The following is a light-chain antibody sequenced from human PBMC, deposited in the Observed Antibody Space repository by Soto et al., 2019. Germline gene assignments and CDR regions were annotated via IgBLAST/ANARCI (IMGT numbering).Light chain of an antibody. CDR2: DAS. V-gene: IGKV3-15*01. Sequence: ILMTQSPATLSVSPGERATLSCRASQSVSNNLAWYQQKPGQAPRLLIYDASTRATGIPARFSGSGSGTEFTLTICGLQSEDFAVYYCQQENNWPPWTFGQGTKVEI. CDR3: QQENNWPPWT. J-gene: IGKJ1*01. CDR1: QSVSNN.